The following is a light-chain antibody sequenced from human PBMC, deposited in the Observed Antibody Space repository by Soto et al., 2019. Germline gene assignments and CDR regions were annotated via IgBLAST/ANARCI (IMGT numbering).Light chain of an antibody. CDR1: QNIHSF. Sequence: DIQMTQSPSSLAASVGERVTITCRASQNIHSFLNWYQQKPGKAPQVLIYGGSALQSGVTSRFSGSGSGTDFSLTISSLQPEDVASYFCQQSYNIPFTFGPGTRVDI. J-gene: IGKJ3*01. CDR3: QQSYNIPFT. V-gene: IGKV1-39*01. CDR2: GGS.